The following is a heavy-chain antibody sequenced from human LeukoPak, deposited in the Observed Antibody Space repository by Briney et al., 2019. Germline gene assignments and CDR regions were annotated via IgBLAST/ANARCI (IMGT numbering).Heavy chain of an antibody. CDR1: GFTFSSYA. CDR3: ARDGSPLPWATFYYMDV. CDR2: VSYDGSNK. D-gene: IGHD3-16*01. V-gene: IGHV3-30*03. Sequence: PGGSLRLSCAASGFTFSSYAMHWVRQAPGKGPEWVAVVSYDGSNKYYADSVKDRFTISRDNSKNTLYLQIHSLRAEDTAVYYCARDGSPLPWATFYYMDVWGKGTTVTVSS. J-gene: IGHJ6*03.